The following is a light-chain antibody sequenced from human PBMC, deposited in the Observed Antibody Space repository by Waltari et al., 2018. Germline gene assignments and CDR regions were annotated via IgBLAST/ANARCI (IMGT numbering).Light chain of an antibody. J-gene: IGLJ2*01. CDR1: SSNIGSNT. CDR2: SNT. V-gene: IGLV1-44*01. Sequence: QSVLTQPPSASGTPGQRVTISCSGSSSNIGSNTVNWDQQVPGTAPQALIYSNTQRPSGVPDRVCGSKSCTSAALAISGLQSEDEADYYCAAWDDSLNVVVFGGGTKLTVL. CDR3: AAWDDSLNVVV.